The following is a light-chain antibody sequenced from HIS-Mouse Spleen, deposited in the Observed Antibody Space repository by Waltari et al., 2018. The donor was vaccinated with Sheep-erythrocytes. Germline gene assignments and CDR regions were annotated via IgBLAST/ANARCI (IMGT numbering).Light chain of an antibody. CDR1: SSAGGSYNL. CDR2: EGS. J-gene: IGLJ3*02. V-gene: IGLV2-23*01. Sequence: QSALTQPASVSGSPGQSITISCTGTSSAGGSYNLVSWSQQHPGKAPKLMIYEGSKRPSGVSNRFSGSKSGNTASLTISGLQAEDEADYYCCSYAGSSTWVFGGGTKLTVL. CDR3: CSYAGSSTWV.